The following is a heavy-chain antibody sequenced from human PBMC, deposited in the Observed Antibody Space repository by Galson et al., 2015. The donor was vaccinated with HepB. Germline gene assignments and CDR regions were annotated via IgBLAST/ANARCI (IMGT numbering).Heavy chain of an antibody. D-gene: IGHD1-26*01. CDR2: ISYDGSNK. CDR1: GFTFSSYA. Sequence: SLRLSCAASGFTFSSYAMHWVRQAPGKGLEWVAVISYDGSNKYYADSVKGRFTISRDNSKNTLYLQMNSLRAEDTAVYYCARVGIVGAMWGKFDYWGQGTLVTVSS. V-gene: IGHV3-30-3*01. J-gene: IGHJ4*02. CDR3: ARVGIVGAMWGKFDY.